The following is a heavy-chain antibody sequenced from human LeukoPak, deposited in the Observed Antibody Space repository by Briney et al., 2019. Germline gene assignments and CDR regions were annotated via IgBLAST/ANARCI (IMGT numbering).Heavy chain of an antibody. CDR2: IIPIFGTA. CDR3: ATSPGSGYSGYYYYYMDV. J-gene: IGHJ6*03. D-gene: IGHD3-22*01. V-gene: IGHV1-69*05. Sequence: ASVKVSCKASGGTFSSYAISWVRQAPGQGLEWMGGIIPIFGTANYAQKFQGRVTITTDESTSTAYMELSSLRSEDTAVYYCATSPGSGYSGYYYYYMDVWGKWTTVTVSS. CDR1: GGTFSSYA.